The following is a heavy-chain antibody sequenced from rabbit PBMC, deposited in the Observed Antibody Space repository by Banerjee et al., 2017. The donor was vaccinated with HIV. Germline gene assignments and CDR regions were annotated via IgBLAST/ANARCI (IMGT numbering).Heavy chain of an antibody. CDR2: IYAGSSGST. D-gene: IGHD6-1*01. J-gene: IGHJ4*01. CDR3: ARGYAGYAGYGYAMDYFNL. V-gene: IGHV1S40*01. Sequence: QSLEESGGDLVKPGASLTLTCTASGFSFSSSYYMCWVRQAPGKRPEWIAYIYAGSSGSTYYASWAKGRFTISKTSSTTVTLQMTSLTAADTATYFCARGYAGYAGYGYAMDYFNLWGPGTLSPS. CDR1: GFSFSSSYY.